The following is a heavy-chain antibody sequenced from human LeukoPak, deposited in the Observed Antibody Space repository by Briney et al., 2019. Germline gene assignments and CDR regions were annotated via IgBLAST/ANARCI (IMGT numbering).Heavy chain of an antibody. J-gene: IGHJ4*02. CDR2: ISSSISYI. CDR3: ARSPMITFGGVIAPFDY. V-gene: IGHV3-21*01. CDR1: GFTFSSYS. Sequence: GGSLRPSCAASGFTFSSYSMNWVRQAPGKGLEWGSSISSSISYIYYADSGKGRLTISRNHAKNSLYLQMNSLRAEDTAVYYCARSPMITFGGVIAPFDYWGQGTLVTVSS. D-gene: IGHD3-16*02.